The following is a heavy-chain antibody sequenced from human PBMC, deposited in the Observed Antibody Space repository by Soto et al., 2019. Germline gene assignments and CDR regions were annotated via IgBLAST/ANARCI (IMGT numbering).Heavy chain of an antibody. Sequence: EVQLLESGGGLVQPGGSLRLSCAASGFTFSNYAMSWVRQAPGKGLEWVSGISAGGGSTYYADVVKDRFTISRDNAKNPVALLMNSLRAEDMTVYYCAKDYGGDPFDYWGQGTLVTVSS. CDR1: GFTFSNYA. V-gene: IGHV3-23*01. D-gene: IGHD2-21*02. J-gene: IGHJ4*02. CDR3: AKDYGGDPFDY. CDR2: ISAGGGST.